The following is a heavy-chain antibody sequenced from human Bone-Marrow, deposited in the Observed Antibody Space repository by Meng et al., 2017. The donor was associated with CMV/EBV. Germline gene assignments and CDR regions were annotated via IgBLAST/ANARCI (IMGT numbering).Heavy chain of an antibody. CDR2: IIPILGIA. Sequence: SVKVSCKASGGTFSSYTISWVRQAPGQGLEWMGRIIPILGIANYAQKFQGRVAITADESTSTAYMELSSLRSEDTAVYYCARGDYCSSTSCYNYYYYGMDVWGQGTTVTVSS. D-gene: IGHD2-2*02. CDR3: ARGDYCSSTSCYNYYYYGMDV. J-gene: IGHJ6*02. CDR1: GGTFSSYT. V-gene: IGHV1-69*02.